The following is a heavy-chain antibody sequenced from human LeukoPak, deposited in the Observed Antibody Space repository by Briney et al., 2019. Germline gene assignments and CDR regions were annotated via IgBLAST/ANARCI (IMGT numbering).Heavy chain of an antibody. CDR3: ARAADTAMVIGTFDY. V-gene: IGHV4-59*01. J-gene: IGHJ4*02. CDR2: IYYSGGT. D-gene: IGHD5-18*01. Sequence: SETLSLTCTVSGGSISSYYWSWIRQPPGKGLEWIGYIYYSGGTNYNPSLKSRVTISVDTSKNQFSLKLSSVTAADTAVYYCARAADTAMVIGTFDYWGQGTLVTVSS. CDR1: GGSISSYY.